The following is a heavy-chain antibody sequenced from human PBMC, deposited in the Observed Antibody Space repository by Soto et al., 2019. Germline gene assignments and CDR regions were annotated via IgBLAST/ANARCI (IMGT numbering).Heavy chain of an antibody. V-gene: IGHV3-30*18. CDR2: ISYDGTST. CDR3: AKDLGGGWIPDYFDH. Sequence: QVQLEESGGGVVQPGRSLRLSCAASGFTFSSYGMHWVRQAPGKGLEWVAVISYDGTSTDFADSVKGRFTISRDNSKNALFLERNSMRAEDTAVYYCAKDLGGGWIPDYFDHWGQGTLVTVSS. CDR1: GFTFSSYG. D-gene: IGHD3-16*01. J-gene: IGHJ4*02.